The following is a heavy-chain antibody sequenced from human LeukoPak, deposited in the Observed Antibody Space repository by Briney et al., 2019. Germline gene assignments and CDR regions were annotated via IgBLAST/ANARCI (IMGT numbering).Heavy chain of an antibody. J-gene: IGHJ4*02. CDR3: ARGPNSNWSGLDF. CDR1: GFTFSSYW. CDR2: IKQNGTEK. V-gene: IGHV3-7*01. D-gene: IGHD6-6*01. Sequence: GGSLRLSCAASGFTFSSYWMTWVRQAPGQGLEWVANIKQNGTEKYYADSVKGRFIISRDNAKNTLYLQVNNLRAEDTAVYYCARGPNSNWSGLDFWGQGTLLTVSS.